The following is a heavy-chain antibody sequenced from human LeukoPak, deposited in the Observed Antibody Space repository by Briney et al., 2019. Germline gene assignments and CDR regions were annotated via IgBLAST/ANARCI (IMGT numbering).Heavy chain of an antibody. CDR2: ISGSGGST. D-gene: IGHD1-26*01. CDR1: GFTFSSYA. J-gene: IGHJ6*02. V-gene: IGHV3-23*01. CDR3: AKRDSGSYYVYYYGMDV. Sequence: GGSLRLSCAASGFTFSSYAMSWVRQAPGKGLEWVSAISGSGGSTYYADSVKGRFTISRDNSKNTLYLQMNSLRAEDTAVYYCAKRDSGSYYVYYYGMDVWGQGTTVTVSS.